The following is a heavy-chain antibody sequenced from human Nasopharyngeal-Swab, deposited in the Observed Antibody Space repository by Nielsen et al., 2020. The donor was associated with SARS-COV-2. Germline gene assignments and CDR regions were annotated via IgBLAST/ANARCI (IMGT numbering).Heavy chain of an antibody. J-gene: IGHJ3*02. V-gene: IGHV4-4*02. CDR2: LYHSGST. CDR3: ARDRALRFLEWLNGVRAFDI. D-gene: IGHD3-3*01. Sequence: SETLSLTCAVSGGSISSSNWWSWVRQPPGTGLEWIGELYHSGSTNYNPSLKSRVTISVDKSKNQFSLKLSSVTAADTAVYYCARDRALRFLEWLNGVRAFDIWGQGTMVTVSS. CDR1: GGSISSSNW.